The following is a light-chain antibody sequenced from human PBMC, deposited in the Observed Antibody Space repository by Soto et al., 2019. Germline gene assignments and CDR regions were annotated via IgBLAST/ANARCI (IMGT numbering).Light chain of an antibody. CDR2: KAS. CDR1: QSISSW. CDR3: QQYRSYSWT. Sequence: DIQMTQSPSTLSASVGDRVTITCRASQSISSWLAWYQEKPGKAPKLLIYKASTLESGVPSRFSGSGSGTEFTLSISSLQPDDFATYYCQQYRSYSWTFGQGTKVKI. V-gene: IGKV1-5*03. J-gene: IGKJ1*01.